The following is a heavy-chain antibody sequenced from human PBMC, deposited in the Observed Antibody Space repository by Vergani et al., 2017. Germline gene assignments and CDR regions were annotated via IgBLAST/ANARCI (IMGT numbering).Heavy chain of an antibody. V-gene: IGHV3-74*01. CDR1: GFTFSSYW. Sequence: EVQLVESGGGLVQPGGSLRISCAASGFTFSSYWMHWVRQAPGKGLVWVSRINSDGSSTSYADSVKGRFTISRDNAKNTLYLQMNSLRAEDTAVYYCARARGVVVAGVYYYYMDVWGKGTTVTVSS. CDR3: ARARGVVVAGVYYYYMDV. CDR2: INSDGSST. D-gene: IGHD2-15*01. J-gene: IGHJ6*03.